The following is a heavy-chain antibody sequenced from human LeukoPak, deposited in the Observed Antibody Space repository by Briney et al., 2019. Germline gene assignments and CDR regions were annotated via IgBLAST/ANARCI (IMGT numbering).Heavy chain of an antibody. J-gene: IGHJ4*02. D-gene: IGHD1-26*01. CDR3: ARDQSHSGSSHDY. Sequence: SETLSLTCAVYGGSFSGYYWSWIRQPPGKGLEWIGEINHSGSTNYNPSLKSRVTISVDTSKNQFSLKLSFVTAADTAVYYCARDQSHSGSSHDYWGQGTLVTVSS. CDR2: INHSGST. V-gene: IGHV4-34*01. CDR1: GGSFSGYY.